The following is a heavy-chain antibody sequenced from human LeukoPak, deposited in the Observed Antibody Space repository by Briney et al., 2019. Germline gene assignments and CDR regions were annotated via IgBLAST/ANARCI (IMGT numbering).Heavy chain of an antibody. CDR3: AKGEGYSYGYSNFDY. Sequence: GGSLRLSCAASGFTFDDYAMHWVRQAPGKGLEWVSGISWSSGSIGYADSVKGRFTISRDNAKNSLYLQMNSLRAEDTALYYCAKGEGYSYGYSNFDYWGQGTLVTVSS. D-gene: IGHD5-18*01. J-gene: IGHJ4*02. V-gene: IGHV3-9*01. CDR1: GFTFDDYA. CDR2: ISWSSGSI.